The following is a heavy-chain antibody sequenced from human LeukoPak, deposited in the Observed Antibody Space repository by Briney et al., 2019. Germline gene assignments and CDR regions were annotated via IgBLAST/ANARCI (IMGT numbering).Heavy chain of an antibody. CDR1: GGSISSYY. J-gene: IGHJ3*02. D-gene: IGHD2-8*01. V-gene: IGHV4-59*01. CDR3: ARYTIADAFDI. CDR2: IYYGGST. Sequence: SETLSLTCTVSGGSISSYYWSWIRQPPGKGLEWIGYIYYGGSTNYNPSLKSRVTISVDTSKNQFSLKLSSVTAADTAVYYCARYTIADAFDIWGQGTMVTVSS.